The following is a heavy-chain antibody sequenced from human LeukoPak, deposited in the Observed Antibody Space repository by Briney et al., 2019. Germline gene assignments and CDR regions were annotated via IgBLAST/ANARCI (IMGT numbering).Heavy chain of an antibody. D-gene: IGHD3-10*01. CDR2: IWYDGSNK. V-gene: IGHV3-33*06. Sequence: QPGRSLRLSCAASGFTFSSYGMHWVRQAPGKGLEWVAVIWYDGSNKYYADSVKGRFTISRDNSKNTLYLQMNSLRAEDTAVYYCAKAARRFQPDYYGSGSLDYWGQGTLVTVSS. CDR3: AKAARRFQPDYYGSGSLDY. CDR1: GFTFSSYG. J-gene: IGHJ4*02.